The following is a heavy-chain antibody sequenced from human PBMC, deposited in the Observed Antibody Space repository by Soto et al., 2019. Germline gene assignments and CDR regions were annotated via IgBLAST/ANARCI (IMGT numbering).Heavy chain of an antibody. V-gene: IGHV1-18*01. J-gene: IGHJ5*02. CDR1: GYTFSSFG. CDR2: ISTSNDNT. Sequence: ASVKVSCKASGYTFSSFGISWVRQAPGQGLEWMGWISTSNDNTDYAQKLQGRVTMTTDTSTSTAYMELRSLRSDDTAVYYCARGRGELRFETRGKGTLVTVS. D-gene: IGHD1-7*01. CDR3: ARGRGELRFET.